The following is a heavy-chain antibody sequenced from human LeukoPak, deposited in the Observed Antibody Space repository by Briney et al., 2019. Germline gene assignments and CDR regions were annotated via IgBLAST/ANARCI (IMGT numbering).Heavy chain of an antibody. CDR2: ISGSGGST. J-gene: IGHJ6*03. V-gene: IGHV3-23*01. D-gene: IGHD3-3*01. CDR3: AIRRPYDEFWSGYGNEDYYYYMDV. Sequence: GGSLRLSCAASGFTFSSYAMSWVRQAPGKGLEWVSAISGSGGSTYYADSVKGRFTISRDNSKNTLYLQMNSLRAEDTAVYYCAIRRPYDEFWSGYGNEDYYYYMDVWGKATTVTVSS. CDR1: GFTFSSYA.